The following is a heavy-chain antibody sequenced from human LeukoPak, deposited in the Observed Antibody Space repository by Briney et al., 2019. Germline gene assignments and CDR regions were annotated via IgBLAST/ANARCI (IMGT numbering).Heavy chain of an antibody. D-gene: IGHD6-19*01. J-gene: IGHJ6*02. CDR3: AKDIRSGRGDYYGMDV. V-gene: IGHV3-9*01. CDR1: GFTFDDYA. CDR2: ISWNSGSI. Sequence: GGSLRLSCAASGFTFDDYAMHWVGQAPGKGLEWVSGISWNSGSIGYADSVKGRFTISRDNAKNSLYLQMNSLRAEDTALYYCAKDIRSGRGDYYGMDVWGQGTTLTVSS.